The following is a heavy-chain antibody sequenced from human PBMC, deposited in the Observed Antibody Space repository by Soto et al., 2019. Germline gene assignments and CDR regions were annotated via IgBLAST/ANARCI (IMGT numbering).Heavy chain of an antibody. J-gene: IGHJ4*02. V-gene: IGHV3-23*01. CDR1: GFTFNNYA. CDR3: AKLGSSSWSPHYYFDY. D-gene: IGHD2-2*01. Sequence: EVQLLESGGGLVQPGGSLRLSCAASGFTFNNYAMDWVRQAPGKGLEWVSAITGSGDDTYYIDSVKGRFTISRDNSKNTLYQQMNSLRAEDNAIYYCAKLGSSSWSPHYYFDYWGQGTLVTVSS. CDR2: ITGSGDDT.